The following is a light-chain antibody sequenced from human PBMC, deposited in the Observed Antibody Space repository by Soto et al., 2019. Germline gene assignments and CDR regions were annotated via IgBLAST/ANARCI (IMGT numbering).Light chain of an antibody. Sequence: EMVLTQAAATLSLYPGERATLSCRASQSVGTYLAWYQQKPGQSPRLLMFDVSNRATGIPARFSGSGSGTDFTLTISSLEPEDFGVYYCQHRSIWPVSFGQGTRLEIK. CDR3: QHRSIWPVS. J-gene: IGKJ5*01. V-gene: IGKV3-11*01. CDR2: DVS. CDR1: QSVGTY.